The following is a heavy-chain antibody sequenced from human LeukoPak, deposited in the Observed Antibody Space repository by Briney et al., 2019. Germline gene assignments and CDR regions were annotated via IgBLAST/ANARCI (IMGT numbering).Heavy chain of an antibody. D-gene: IGHD3-10*01. Sequence: SETLSLTCTVSGGSISSYYWSWIRQPPGKGLEWIGYIYYSGSTNYNPSLKSRVTISVDTSKNQFSLKLSSVTAADTAVYYCARLRRGWFGAYYYYGMDVWGQGTLVTVSS. J-gene: IGHJ6*02. CDR2: IYYSGST. CDR3: ARLRRGWFGAYYYYGMDV. V-gene: IGHV4-59*01. CDR1: GGSISSYY.